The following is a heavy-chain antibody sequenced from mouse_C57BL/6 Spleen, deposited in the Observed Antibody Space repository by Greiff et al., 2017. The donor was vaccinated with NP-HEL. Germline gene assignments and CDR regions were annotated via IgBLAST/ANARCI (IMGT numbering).Heavy chain of an antibody. CDR1: GYAFSSYW. D-gene: IGHD2-3*01. V-gene: IGHV1-80*01. J-gene: IGHJ2*01. CDR2: IYPGDGDT. CDR3: ARSGYDGYYVGY. Sequence: VQLQQSGAELVKPGASVKISCKVSGYAFSSYWMNWVKQRPGKGLEWIGQIYPGDGDTNYNGKFKGKATLTADKSSSTAYMQLSSLTSEDSAVYFCARSGYDGYYVGYWGQGTTLTVSS.